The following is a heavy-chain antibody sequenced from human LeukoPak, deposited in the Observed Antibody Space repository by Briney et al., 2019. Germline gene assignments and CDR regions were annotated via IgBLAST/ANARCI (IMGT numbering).Heavy chain of an antibody. J-gene: IGHJ4*02. CDR1: GGSFSGYY. CDR3: ARASSSWYDY. CDR2: IYYSGST. D-gene: IGHD6-13*01. Sequence: SETLSLTCAVYGGSFSGYYWSWIRQPPGKGLEWIGYIYYSGSTNYNPSLKSRVTISVDTSKNQFSLKLSSVTAADTAVYYCARASSSWYDYWGQGTLVTVSS. V-gene: IGHV4-59*01.